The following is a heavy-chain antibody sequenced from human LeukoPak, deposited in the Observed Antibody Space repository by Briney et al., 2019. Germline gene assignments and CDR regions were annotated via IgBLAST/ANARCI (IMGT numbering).Heavy chain of an antibody. V-gene: IGHV4-39*01. D-gene: IGHD3-22*01. CDR3: ARGYYDSSGYYYRVQNYFDY. Sequence: SQTLSLTCTVSGGSISSSSYYWGWIRQPPGKGLEWIGSIYYSGSTYYNPSLKSRVTISVDTSKNQFSLKLSSVTAADTAVYYCARGYYDSSGYYYRVQNYFDYWGQGTLVTVSS. CDR1: GGSISSSSYY. J-gene: IGHJ4*02. CDR2: IYYSGST.